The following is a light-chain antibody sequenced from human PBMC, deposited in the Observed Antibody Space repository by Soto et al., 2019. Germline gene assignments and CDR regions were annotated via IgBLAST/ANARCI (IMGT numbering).Light chain of an antibody. J-gene: IGLJ2*01. CDR2: EVN. CDR3: SSYTSSNTLEV. CDR1: STDFVSYNR. V-gene: IGLV2-18*02. Sequence: QSALTQTPSVSGSPGQSVTISCTGTSTDFVSYNRVSWYQQPPGTAPKLMIYEVNYRPSGVSSRFSGSKSGNTASLTISGLQAEDEADYYCSSYTSSNTLEVFGVGTKLTVL.